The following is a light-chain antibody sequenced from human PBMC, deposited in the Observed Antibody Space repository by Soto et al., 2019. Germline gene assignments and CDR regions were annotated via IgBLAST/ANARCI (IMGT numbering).Light chain of an antibody. Sequence: EIVLTQSPGTLSLSPGERATLSCRASQTLSNSFIAWYQQKPGQAPRLLIYGTSSRATGIQDRFSGSGSGTDFTLTINRLEPEDFAVYYCKQFGSSSWTFGQGTKVDIK. J-gene: IGKJ1*01. V-gene: IGKV3-20*01. CDR1: QTLSNSF. CDR2: GTS. CDR3: KQFGSSSWT.